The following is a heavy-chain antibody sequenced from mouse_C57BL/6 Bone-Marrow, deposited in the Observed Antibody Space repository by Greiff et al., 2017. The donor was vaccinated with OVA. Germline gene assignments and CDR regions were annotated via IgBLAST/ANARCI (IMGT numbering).Heavy chain of an antibody. CDR3: ARQVYDGASFAY. Sequence: EVMLVESWGGLVQPGGSLKLSCAVSGFTFSDYYMYWVRQTPEKRLEWVAYISNGGGSTYYPDTVKGRFTISRDNAKNTLYLQMSRLKSEDTAMYYCARQVYDGASFAYWGQGTLVTVSA. CDR1: GFTFSDYY. D-gene: IGHD2-3*01. CDR2: ISNGGGST. V-gene: IGHV5-12*01. J-gene: IGHJ3*01.